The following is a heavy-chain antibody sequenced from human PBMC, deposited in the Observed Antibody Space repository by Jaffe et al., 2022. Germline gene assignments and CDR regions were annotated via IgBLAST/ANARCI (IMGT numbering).Heavy chain of an antibody. CDR3: ARPIIGYCSSTSCRDY. V-gene: IGHV4-39*01. CDR2: IYYSGST. D-gene: IGHD2-2*01. CDR1: GGSISSSSYY. Sequence: QLQLQESGPGLVKPSETLSLTCTVSGGSISSSSYYWGWIRQPPGKGLEWIGSIYYSGSTYYNPSLKSRVTISVDTSKNQFSLKLSSVTAADTAVYYCARPIIGYCSSTSCRDYWGQGTLVTVSS. J-gene: IGHJ4*02.